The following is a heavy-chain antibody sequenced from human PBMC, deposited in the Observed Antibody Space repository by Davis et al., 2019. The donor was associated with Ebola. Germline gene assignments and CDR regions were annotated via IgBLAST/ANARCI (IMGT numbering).Heavy chain of an antibody. CDR2: ISGSGHNL. V-gene: IGHV3-23*01. J-gene: IGHJ4*02. Sequence: SCIASRFSFRPHSINWVRQALGTGLVWVPAISGSGHNLYYADPVKGRFTVSRDNSEKTVYLQMNSLRVEDTAMYYCAKAWVSALDGTLNLDSWGGGSGVIVSS. D-gene: IGHD5-24*01. CDR3: AKAWVSALDGTLNLDS. CDR1: RFSFRPHS.